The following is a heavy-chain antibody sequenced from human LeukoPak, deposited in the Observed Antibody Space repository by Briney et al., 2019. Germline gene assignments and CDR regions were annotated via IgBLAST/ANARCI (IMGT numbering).Heavy chain of an antibody. CDR2: ISGYNGYT. Sequence: ASVKVSCKASGYTFTDYYMHWVRQAPGHGLEWMGWISGYNGYTNYAQKVQGRVTMTTDTSTSTAYMELRSLRPDDTAVYYRARGAVNRYNWNDDNYYYYYMDVWGKGTTVTISS. D-gene: IGHD1-1*01. CDR1: GYTFTDYY. CDR3: ARGAVNRYNWNDDNYYYYYMDV. J-gene: IGHJ6*03. V-gene: IGHV1-18*04.